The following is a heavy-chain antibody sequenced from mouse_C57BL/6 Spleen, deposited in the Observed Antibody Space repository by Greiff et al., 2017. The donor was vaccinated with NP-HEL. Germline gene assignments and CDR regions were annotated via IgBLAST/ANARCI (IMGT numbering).Heavy chain of an antibody. CDR2: ISDGGSYT. CDR3: ARYPIDGDYAIDY. J-gene: IGHJ4*01. CDR1: GFTFSSYA. Sequence: EVKVVESGGGLVKPGGSLKLSCAASGFTFSSYAMAWVRQTPEKRLEWVATISDGGSYTYYPDNVKGRFTFARDNATNNLYLQMSQLKSEDTAMYYSARYPIDGDYAIDYWGQGTSVTVSS. V-gene: IGHV5-4*03. D-gene: IGHD2-3*01.